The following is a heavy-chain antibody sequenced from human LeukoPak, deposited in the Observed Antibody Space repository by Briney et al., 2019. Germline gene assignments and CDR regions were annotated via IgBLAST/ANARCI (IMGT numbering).Heavy chain of an antibody. J-gene: IGHJ4*02. V-gene: IGHV3-23*01. CDR1: GFSFSTYA. Sequence: QPGGSLRLSCVASGFSFSTYAMVWVRQAPGKGLEWVSAMTRDGRTLYADSVQGRVTISRDNSKNTLYLQMNSLRAEDTAVYYCAVGEGSYGPLDYWGQGTLVTVSS. D-gene: IGHD3-16*01. CDR2: MTRDGRT. CDR3: AVGEGSYGPLDY.